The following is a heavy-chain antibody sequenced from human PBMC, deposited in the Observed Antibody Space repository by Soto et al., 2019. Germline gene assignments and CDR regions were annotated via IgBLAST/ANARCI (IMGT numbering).Heavy chain of an antibody. D-gene: IGHD4-4*01. Sequence: EVQLVESGGGLVKPGGSLRLSCAASGFTFSNAWMSWVRQAPGKGLEWVGRIKSKTDGGTTDYAAPVKGRFTISRDDSKTTLYLQMNSLKTEDTAVYYCTTSNYASFGSDSWGQGTLVTVSS. CDR1: GFTFSNAW. CDR3: TTSNYASFGSDS. J-gene: IGHJ5*01. V-gene: IGHV3-15*01. CDR2: IKSKTDGGTT.